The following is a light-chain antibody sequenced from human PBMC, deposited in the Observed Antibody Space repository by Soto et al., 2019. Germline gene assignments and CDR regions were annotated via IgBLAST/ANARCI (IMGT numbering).Light chain of an antibody. J-gene: IGLJ2*01. V-gene: IGLV2-23*01. Sequence: QSALTQPASVSGSPGQSITISCTGTSSDVGSYNLVSWYQQHPGKDPKLMIYEGSKRPSGVSNRFSGSKSGNTASLTISGLLAEDEADYYCCSYAGSSIVVFGGGTKLTVL. CDR1: SSDVGSYNL. CDR2: EGS. CDR3: CSYAGSSIVV.